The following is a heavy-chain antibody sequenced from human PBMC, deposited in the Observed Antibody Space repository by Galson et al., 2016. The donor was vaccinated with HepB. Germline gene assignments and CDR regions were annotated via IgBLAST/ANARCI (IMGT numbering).Heavy chain of an antibody. V-gene: IGHV3-33*01. D-gene: IGHD3-16*01. CDR1: GFTFRTYG. CDR2: IWYDGSNE. Sequence: SLRLSCAASGFTFRTYGMHWVRQAPGKGLEWVAVIWYDGSNEYYEDSVKGRFTISRQHSKNTLYLQMNSLRAEDTAVYYCARERPELRLGELDSWGQGTLVTVSS. J-gene: IGHJ4*02. CDR3: ARERPELRLGELDS.